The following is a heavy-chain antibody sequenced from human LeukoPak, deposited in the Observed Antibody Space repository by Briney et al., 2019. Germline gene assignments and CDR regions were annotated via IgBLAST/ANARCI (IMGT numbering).Heavy chain of an antibody. CDR3: ARGSSYGDYGDWFDP. Sequence: SETLSLTCAVYGGSFSGYYWSWIRQPPGKGLEWIAEINHSGSTNYNPSLKSRVTISVDTSKNQFSLKLSSVTAADTAVYYCARGSSYGDYGDWFDPWGQGTLVTVSS. CDR2: INHSGST. CDR1: GGSFSGYY. V-gene: IGHV4-34*01. J-gene: IGHJ5*02. D-gene: IGHD4-17*01.